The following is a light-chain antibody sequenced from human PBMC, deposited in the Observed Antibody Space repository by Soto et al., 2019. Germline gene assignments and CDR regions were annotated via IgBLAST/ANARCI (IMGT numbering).Light chain of an antibody. CDR3: QQSYSTPLP. J-gene: IGKJ4*01. Sequence: DIQMTQSTSSLSASVGDRFTITLRASQSISSNLNWYQQKPGKAPKLLIYAASSLQSGVPSRFSGSGSGTDFTLTISSLQPEDFANYYCQQSYSTPLPFCGGSNV. CDR1: QSISSN. CDR2: AAS. V-gene: IGKV1-39*01.